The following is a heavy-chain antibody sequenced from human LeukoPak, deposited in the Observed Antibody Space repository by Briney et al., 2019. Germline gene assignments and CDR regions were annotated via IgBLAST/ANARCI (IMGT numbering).Heavy chain of an antibody. D-gene: IGHD2-2*01. CDR2: INPNSGGT. J-gene: IGHJ4*02. CDR1: GYTFTGYY. Sequence: ASVKVSCKASGYTFTGYYMHWVRQAPGQGLEWMGWINPNSGGTNYAQKFQGRVTMIRDTSISTAYMELSRLRSDDTAVYYCARDQGTSWTEDYWGQGTLVTVSS. V-gene: IGHV1-2*02. CDR3: ARDQGTSWTEDY.